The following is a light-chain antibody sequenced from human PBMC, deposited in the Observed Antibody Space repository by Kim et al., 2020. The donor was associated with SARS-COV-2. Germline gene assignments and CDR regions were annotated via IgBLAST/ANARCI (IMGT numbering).Light chain of an antibody. CDR2: DVS. V-gene: IGLV2-14*03. J-gene: IGLJ1*01. Sequence: AITISCTGTSSDVGGYNYVSWYQQHPGKAPKLMLSDVSTRPSGVSNRCSGSKSGNTASLTISGLQAEDEADYYCSSYTSSSTLYVFGTGTKVTVL. CDR1: SSDVGGYNY. CDR3: SSYTSSSTLYV.